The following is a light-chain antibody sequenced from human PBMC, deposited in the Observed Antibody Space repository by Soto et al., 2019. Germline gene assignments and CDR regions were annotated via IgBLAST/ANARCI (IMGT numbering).Light chain of an antibody. J-gene: IGKJ4*01. V-gene: IGKV3-11*01. Sequence: EIVLTQSLATLSLSPGERATLSCRASQSVGSYLAWYQQKPGQAPRLLIYDASNRATGIPARFSGSGSGTDFTLTISSLEPEDFAVYYCQQRSNWPLTFGGGTKVDIK. CDR2: DAS. CDR1: QSVGSY. CDR3: QQRSNWPLT.